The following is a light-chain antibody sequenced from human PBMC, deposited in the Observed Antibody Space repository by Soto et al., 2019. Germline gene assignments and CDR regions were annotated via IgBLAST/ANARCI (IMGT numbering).Light chain of an antibody. CDR3: QQRSNWPPTWT. Sequence: EIVLTQSPATLSLSPGERATLSCRASQSVSTYLAWYQQKPGQAPRLLIYDASNRATGIPARFSGSGSGTDFTLTITSLEPEDFGVYYCQQRSNWPPTWTFGQGTKVDIK. CDR2: DAS. V-gene: IGKV3-11*01. J-gene: IGKJ1*01. CDR1: QSVSTY.